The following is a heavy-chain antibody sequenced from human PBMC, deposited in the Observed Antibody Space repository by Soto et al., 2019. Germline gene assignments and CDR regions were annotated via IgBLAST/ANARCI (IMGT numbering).Heavy chain of an antibody. J-gene: IGHJ5*01. CDR3: VRLIGNSWLDF. V-gene: IGHV6-1*01. D-gene: IGHD1-26*01. CDR1: GDSVSSSSVT. CDR2: TYYRSKWYN. Sequence: PSPTLSLTCAISGDSVSSSSVTWNWVRQSPSRGLEWLGRTYYRSKWYNDYAESVKSRITINSDTSKNQFSLHLNSVTPEDAAVYYCVRLIGNSWLDFWGQGTLVTVSS.